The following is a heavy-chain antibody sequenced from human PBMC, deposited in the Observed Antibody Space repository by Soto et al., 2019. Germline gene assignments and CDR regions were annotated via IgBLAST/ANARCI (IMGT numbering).Heavy chain of an antibody. Sequence: SETLSLTCTVSGGSISSYYWSWIRQPPGKGLEWIGYIYYSGSTNCNPSLKSRVTISVDTSKNQFSLKLSSVTAADTAVYYCARLTPLAVAGRVGIWFDPWGQGTLVTSPQ. CDR1: GGSISSYY. CDR2: IYYSGST. J-gene: IGHJ5*02. V-gene: IGHV4-59*01. D-gene: IGHD6-19*01. CDR3: ARLTPLAVAGRVGIWFDP.